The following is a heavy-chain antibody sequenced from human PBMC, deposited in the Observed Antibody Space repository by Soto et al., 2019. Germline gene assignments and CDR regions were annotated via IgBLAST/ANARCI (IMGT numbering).Heavy chain of an antibody. J-gene: IGHJ3*02. CDR1: GFTFSTYA. Sequence: QVQLVESGGGVVQPGRSLRLYCTASGFTFSTYAMHWVRQAPGKGLEWVAVISYDGSNKYYADSVKGRFTISTDNSKNTLYLQMNSLRAEDTAVYYCARGGLYYYDSSDWGALDIWGQGTMVTVSS. CDR3: ARGGLYYYDSSDWGALDI. CDR2: ISYDGSNK. D-gene: IGHD3-22*01. V-gene: IGHV3-30-3*01.